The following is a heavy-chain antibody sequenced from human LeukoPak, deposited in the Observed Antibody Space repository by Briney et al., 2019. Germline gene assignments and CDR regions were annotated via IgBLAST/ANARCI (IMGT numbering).Heavy chain of an antibody. CDR3: AGDANWLDP. V-gene: IGHV3-74*01. Sequence: GGSLRLSCAGSGFNFSSYWMHWVRQAPGKGLVWVSRINTDGSNTRYADSVKGRFTISRDNAKNTLYLQMNSLRAEDTAVYYCAGDANWLDPWGQGTLVTVSS. J-gene: IGHJ5*02. CDR1: GFNFSSYW. CDR2: INTDGSNT.